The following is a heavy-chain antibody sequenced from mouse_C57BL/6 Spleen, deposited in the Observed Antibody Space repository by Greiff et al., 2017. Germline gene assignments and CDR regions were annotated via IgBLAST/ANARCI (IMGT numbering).Heavy chain of an antibody. CDR2: ISSGDSYP. J-gene: IGHJ1*03. CDR3: ARRGDSGYWYFDV. V-gene: IGHV5-6*02. D-gene: IGHD1-3*01. CDR1: GFTFSSYG. Sequence: EVMLVESGGDLVKPGGSLKLSCAASGFTFSSYGMSWVRQTPDKSLEWVATISSGDSYPYSPDTVKGRFTITRDKAKSTLYLQMSSLKSEDTAMYDCARRGDSGYWYFDVWGTGTTVTVSS.